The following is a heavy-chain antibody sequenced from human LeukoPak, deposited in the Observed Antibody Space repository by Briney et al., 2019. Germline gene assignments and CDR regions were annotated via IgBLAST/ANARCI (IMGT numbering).Heavy chain of an antibody. CDR1: GYSFTSYY. CDR3: ARVFTPGRFDY. Sequence: ASVKVSCKASGYSFTSYYMHWVRQAPGQGLAWMGIINPSGGSASYVQKFQGRVTMTSATSTSTVYMEVSSLRSEDTAVYYCARVFTPGRFDYWGQGTLVTVSS. CDR2: INPSGGSA. J-gene: IGHJ4*02. V-gene: IGHV1-46*01.